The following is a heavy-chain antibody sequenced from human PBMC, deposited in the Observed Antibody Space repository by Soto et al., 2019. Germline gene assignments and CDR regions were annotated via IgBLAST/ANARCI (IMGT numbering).Heavy chain of an antibody. D-gene: IGHD3-3*01. Sequence: GGSLRLSCAASGFTFSSYGMHWVRQAPGKGLEWVAVIWYDGSNKYYADSVKGRFTISRDNSKNTLYLQMNSLRAEDTAVYYCARDSTIGVVIIPYYYGMDVWGQGTTVTVSS. J-gene: IGHJ6*02. CDR1: GFTFSSYG. V-gene: IGHV3-33*01. CDR3: ARDSTIGVVIIPYYYGMDV. CDR2: IWYDGSNK.